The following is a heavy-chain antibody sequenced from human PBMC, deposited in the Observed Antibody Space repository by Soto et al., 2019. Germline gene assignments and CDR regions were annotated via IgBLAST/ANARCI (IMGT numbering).Heavy chain of an antibody. V-gene: IGHV4-30-2*01. D-gene: IGHD3-3*01. Sequence: QLQLQESGSGLVKPSQTLSLTCAVSGGYISGGYYSWSWIRQPPGKGLEWIGFIYNSGSTYYNSSLRSRVTNSGETSKNHAFLNLTGVTAEDTAVYSCATCRRLFQTWGQGTKVTVSS. CDR3: ATCRRLFQT. J-gene: IGHJ6*01. CDR2: IYNSGST. CDR1: GGYISGGYYS.